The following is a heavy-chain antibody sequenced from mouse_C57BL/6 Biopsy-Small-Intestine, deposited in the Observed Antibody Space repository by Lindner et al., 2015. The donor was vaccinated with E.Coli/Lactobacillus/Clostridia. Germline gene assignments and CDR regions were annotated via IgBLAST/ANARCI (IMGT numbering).Heavy chain of an antibody. V-gene: IGHV1-39*01. J-gene: IGHJ3*01. Sequence: VQLQESGAELVKPGASVKISCKASGYSFTGYNMNWVKQSHGKSLEWIGNINPYYGSTSYNQKFKGKATLTVDKSSSTAYMQLNSLTSEDSAVYYCARGGDGSWFTYWGQGTLVTVSA. D-gene: IGHD2-3*01. CDR2: INPYYGST. CDR1: GYSFTGYN. CDR3: ARGGDGSWFTY.